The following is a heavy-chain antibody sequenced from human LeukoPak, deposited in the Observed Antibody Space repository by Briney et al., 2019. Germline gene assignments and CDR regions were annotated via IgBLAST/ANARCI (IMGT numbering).Heavy chain of an antibody. CDR1: GYTFTSYD. J-gene: IGHJ6*03. D-gene: IGHD5-12*01. CDR2: MNPNSGNT. Sequence: RGSLKVSCKASGYTFTSYDINWVRQATGQGLEWMGWMNPNSGNTGYAQKFQGRVTMTRNTSISTTYMELSSLRSEDTAVYNCARAADIVATYYYYYYMDVWGKGTTVTVSS. CDR3: ARAADIVATYYYYYYMDV. V-gene: IGHV1-8*01.